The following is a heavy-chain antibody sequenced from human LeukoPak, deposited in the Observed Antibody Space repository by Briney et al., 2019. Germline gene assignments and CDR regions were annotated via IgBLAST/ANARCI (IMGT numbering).Heavy chain of an antibody. V-gene: IGHV3-30-3*01. CDR3: ARGTYYYDSSGYTPFDY. Sequence: GGSLRLSCAASGFTFSSYAMHWVRQAPGKGLEWVAVISYDGSNKYYADSVKGRFTISIDNSKNTLYLQMNSLRAEDTAVYYCARGTYYYDSSGYTPFDYWGQGTLVTVSS. CDR2: ISYDGSNK. CDR1: GFTFSSYA. J-gene: IGHJ4*02. D-gene: IGHD3-22*01.